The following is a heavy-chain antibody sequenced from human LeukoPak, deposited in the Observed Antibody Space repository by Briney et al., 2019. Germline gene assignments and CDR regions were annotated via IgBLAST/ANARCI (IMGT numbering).Heavy chain of an antibody. CDR3: ARDPSIVGADYMDV. CDR2: IYYSGST. Sequence: PSETLSLTCTVSGGSISSSSYYWGWIRQPPGKGLEWIGSIYYSGSTYYNPSLKSRVTISVDTSKNQFSLKLSSVTAADTAVYYCARDPSIVGADYMDVWGKGTTVTVSS. V-gene: IGHV4-39*07. D-gene: IGHD1-26*01. CDR1: GGSISSSSYY. J-gene: IGHJ6*03.